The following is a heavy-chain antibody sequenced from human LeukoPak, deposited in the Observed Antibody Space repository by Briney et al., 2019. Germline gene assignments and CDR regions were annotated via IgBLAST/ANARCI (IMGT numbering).Heavy chain of an antibody. D-gene: IGHD5-18*01. CDR3: ARGQLWLQYYYYGMDV. Sequence: GASVKVSCRPSGFTFTKHVIHWVRQAPGQGLEWMGGIIPIFGTANYAQKFQGRVTITADESTSTAYMELSSLRSEDTAVYYCARGQLWLQYYYYGMDVWGQGTTVTVSS. J-gene: IGHJ6*02. V-gene: IGHV1-69*13. CDR1: GFTFTKHV. CDR2: IIPIFGTA.